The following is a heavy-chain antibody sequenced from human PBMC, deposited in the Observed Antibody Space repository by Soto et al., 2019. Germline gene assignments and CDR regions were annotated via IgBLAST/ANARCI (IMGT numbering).Heavy chain of an antibody. V-gene: IGHV3-23*01. J-gene: IGHJ4*02. CDR3: AKDVVESPYYDFWSGSSISTLDY. CDR2: ISGSGGST. D-gene: IGHD3-3*01. CDR1: GFTFSSYA. Sequence: GGSLRLSCAASGFTFSSYAMSWVRQAPGKGLEWVSAISGSGGSTYYADSVKGRFTISRDNSKNTLYLQMNSLRAEDTAVYYCAKDVVESPYYDFWSGSSISTLDYWGQGTLVTVSS.